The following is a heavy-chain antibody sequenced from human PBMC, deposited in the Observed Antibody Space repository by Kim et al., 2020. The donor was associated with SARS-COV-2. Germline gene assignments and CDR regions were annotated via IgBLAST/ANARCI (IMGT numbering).Heavy chain of an antibody. J-gene: IGHJ6*02. CDR3: ARDWEHSSFGIDV. CDR2: ISDDATNK. D-gene: IGHD6-6*01. Sequence: GGSLRLSCAASGFTISRYSMHWVRQAPGKGLEWVAVISDDATNKFYADSVKGRFTVSRDNSENMVYLQVNTLSGEDTAVYFCARDWEHSSFGIDVWGQGTTVIVS. CDR1: GFTISRYS. V-gene: IGHV3-30*04.